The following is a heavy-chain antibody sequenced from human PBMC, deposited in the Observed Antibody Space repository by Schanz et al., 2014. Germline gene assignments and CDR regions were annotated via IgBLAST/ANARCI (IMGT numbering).Heavy chain of an antibody. Sequence: QVQLVESGGGVVQPGRSLRLSCAASGITLSGYGLHWVRQAPGKGLEWVGFISFDGRNTGYAHSVKGRFTISRDNAKNSLYLQMNSLRAEDTAVYYCERFQSPHQPFDYWGQGTLVTVSS. CDR1: GITLSGYG. J-gene: IGHJ4*02. V-gene: IGHV3-30*03. CDR3: ERFQSPHQPFDY. D-gene: IGHD2-2*01. CDR2: ISFDGRNT.